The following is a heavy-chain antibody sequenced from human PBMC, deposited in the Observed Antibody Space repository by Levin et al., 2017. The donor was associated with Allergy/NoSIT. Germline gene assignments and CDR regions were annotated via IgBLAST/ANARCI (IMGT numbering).Heavy chain of an antibody. CDR1: GFTFNNYA. V-gene: IGHV3-30*18. J-gene: IGHJ4*02. CDR3: AKEGWDLGYDYFDY. CDR2: VAYEGSNK. D-gene: IGHD3-16*01. Sequence: SCAASGFTFNNYAMHWVRQAPGKGLEWVAVVAYEGSNKFYADSVKGRFTISRDNSKNTLYLQMNSLRDEDTAVYYCAKEGWDLGYDYFDYWGQGTLVTVSS.